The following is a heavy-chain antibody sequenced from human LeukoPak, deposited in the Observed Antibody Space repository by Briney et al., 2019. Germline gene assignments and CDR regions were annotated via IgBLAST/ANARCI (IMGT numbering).Heavy chain of an antibody. CDR3: AKLAGAYFDY. J-gene: IGHJ4*02. CDR1: GYTFINYY. Sequence: GASVKVSCKASGYTFINYYIHWVRQAPGQGLEWMGIINPSGGTTSYAQKFQGRVTMTRDTSTSTVYMELSSLRSEDTAVYYCAKLAGAYFDYWGQGTLVTVPS. D-gene: IGHD3-3*02. CDR2: INPSGGTT. V-gene: IGHV1-46*01.